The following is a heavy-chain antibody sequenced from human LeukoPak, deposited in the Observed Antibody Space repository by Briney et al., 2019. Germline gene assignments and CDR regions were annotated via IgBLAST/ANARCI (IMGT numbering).Heavy chain of an antibody. J-gene: IGHJ3*02. V-gene: IGHV3-53*01. D-gene: IGHD3-9*01. Sequence: GGSLRLSCAASGFTVSSNYMSWVRQAPGKGLEWVSVIYSGGSTYYADSVKGRFTISRDNSKNTLYLQMNSLRAEDTAVYYCARDDILTGIDAFDIWGQGTMVTVSS. CDR1: GFTVSSNY. CDR3: ARDDILTGIDAFDI. CDR2: IYSGGST.